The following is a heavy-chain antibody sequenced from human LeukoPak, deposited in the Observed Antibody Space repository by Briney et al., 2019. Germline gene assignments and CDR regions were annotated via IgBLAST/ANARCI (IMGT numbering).Heavy chain of an antibody. CDR3: ARRMITFGGVIGRFDP. J-gene: IGHJ5*02. V-gene: IGHV4-34*01. Sequence: SETLSLTCAVYGGSFSGYYWSWIRQPPGKRLEWIGEINHSGSTNYNPSLKSRVTISVDTSKNQFSLKLSSVTAADTAVYYCARRMITFGGVIGRFDPWGQGTLVTVSS. CDR2: INHSGST. CDR1: GGSFSGYY. D-gene: IGHD3-16*01.